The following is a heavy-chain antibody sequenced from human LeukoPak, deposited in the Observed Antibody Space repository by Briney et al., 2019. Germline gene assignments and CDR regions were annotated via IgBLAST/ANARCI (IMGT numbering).Heavy chain of an antibody. D-gene: IGHD3-10*01. J-gene: IGHJ6*03. CDR3: ARESWGGAAPKYYYYMDV. CDR1: GGSISSYY. V-gene: IGHV4-59*01. CDR2: IYYSGST. Sequence: SETLSLTCNVSGGSISSYYWSWIRQPPGKGLEWIGYIYYSGSTNYNPSLKSRVTISVDTSKNQFSLKLSSVTAADTAVYYCARESWGGAAPKYYYYMDVWGKGTTVTVSS.